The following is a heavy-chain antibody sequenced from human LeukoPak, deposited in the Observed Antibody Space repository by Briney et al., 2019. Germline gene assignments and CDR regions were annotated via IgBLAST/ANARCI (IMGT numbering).Heavy chain of an antibody. J-gene: IGHJ4*02. CDR2: IHYNGKT. Sequence: PSETLSLTCTVSGGSISGYYWSWIRQPPGKTLEWIGYIHYNGKTNYNPSLESRVTISTDTSRNQFSLNLYSVTATDTAVYYCASGGGTSWFDYWGQGTLVTVSS. CDR3: ASGGGTSWFDY. CDR1: GGSISGYY. V-gene: IGHV4-59*01. D-gene: IGHD6-13*01.